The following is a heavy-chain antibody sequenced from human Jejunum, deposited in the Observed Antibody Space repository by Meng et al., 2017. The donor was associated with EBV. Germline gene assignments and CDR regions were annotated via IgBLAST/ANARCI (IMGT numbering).Heavy chain of an antibody. V-gene: IGHV3-74*03. Sequence: EVQLVEPGGGLVQPGGSLRLSCAASGFTFSTYWMHWVRQTPGKVLEWVSRINNDGSTTQYADSVRGRFTISRDNAKSTLYLQMNSLTAEDTAVYYCARNYRDYWGQGTLVTVSS. D-gene: IGHD4-11*01. CDR2: INNDGSTT. CDR1: GFTFSTYW. J-gene: IGHJ4*02. CDR3: ARNYRDY.